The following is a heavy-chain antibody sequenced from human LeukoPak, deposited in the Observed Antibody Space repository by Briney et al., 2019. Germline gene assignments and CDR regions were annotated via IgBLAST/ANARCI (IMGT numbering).Heavy chain of an antibody. CDR3: ARGGNHQAAAGRLDS. CDR2: IFYSGSA. D-gene: IGHD6-13*01. J-gene: IGHJ4*02. Sequence: PSETLSLTCIASGDSISGYYWNLIRQPPGKELEWLGYIFYSGSANYNPSFKSRVTMSVDTSKNQFSLKLTSVTAADTAVYYCARGGNHQAAAGRLDSWGQGTLVTVSS. CDR1: GDSISGYY. V-gene: IGHV4-59*01.